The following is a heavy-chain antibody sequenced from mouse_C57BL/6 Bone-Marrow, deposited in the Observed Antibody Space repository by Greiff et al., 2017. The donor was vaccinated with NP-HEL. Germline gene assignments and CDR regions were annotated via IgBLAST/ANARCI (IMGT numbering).Heavy chain of an antibody. CDR2: IHPNSGST. CDR1: GYTFTSYW. D-gene: IGHD1-1*01. CDR3: ARHYYGTRFAY. V-gene: IGHV1-64*01. Sequence: QVQLQQSGAELVKPGASVKLSCKASGYTFTSYWMHWVKQRPGQGLEWIGMIHPNSGSTNYNEKFKSKATLTVDKSSSTAYMQLSSLTSEDSAVYYCARHYYGTRFAYWGQGTLVTVSA. J-gene: IGHJ3*01.